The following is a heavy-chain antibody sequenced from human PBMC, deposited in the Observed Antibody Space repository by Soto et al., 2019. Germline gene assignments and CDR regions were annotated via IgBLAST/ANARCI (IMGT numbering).Heavy chain of an antibody. CDR2: IYYSGSS. V-gene: IGHV4-30-4*01. D-gene: IGHD5-12*01. CDR1: GGSISSGDYY. CDR3: ARGGRGVATTDAFDI. J-gene: IGHJ3*02. Sequence: QVQLQESGPGLVKPSQTLSLTCTVSGGSISSGDYYWSWIRQPPGKGLEWIGYIYYSGSSYYNPSLKSRVTISVDTSKNQFSLKLSSVTAADTAVYYCARGGRGVATTDAFDIWGQGTMVTVSS.